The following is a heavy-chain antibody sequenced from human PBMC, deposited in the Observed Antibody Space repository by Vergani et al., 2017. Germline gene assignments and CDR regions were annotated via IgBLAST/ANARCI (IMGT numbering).Heavy chain of an antibody. V-gene: IGHV1-18*01. J-gene: IGHJ6*02. CDR1: GYTFTSYG. CDR2: ISAYNGKT. Sequence: QVQLVQSGAEVKTPGASVKVSCKASGYTFTSYGISWVRQAPGQGLEWMGWISAYNGKTNYAQKLQGIDTMTTDTSTSTAYMELRSLGSDYTAVCYYARTELGYGMDVWGQGTTVTVSS. D-gene: IGHD7-27*01. CDR3: ARTELGYGMDV.